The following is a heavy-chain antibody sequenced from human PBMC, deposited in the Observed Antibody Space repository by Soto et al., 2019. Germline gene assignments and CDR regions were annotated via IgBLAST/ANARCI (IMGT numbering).Heavy chain of an antibody. CDR1: GGSISSGGYY. CDR2: IYYSGST. D-gene: IGHD4-17*01. J-gene: IGHJ1*01. Sequence: SETLSLTCTVSGGSISSGGYYWSWIRQHPGKGLEWIGYIYYSGSTYYNPSLKSRVTISVDTSKNQFSLKLSSVTAADTAVDYCSSDVTTVVTPVPVFEFQKCVKGTFVT. V-gene: IGHV4-31*03. CDR3: SSDVTTVVTPVPVFEFQK.